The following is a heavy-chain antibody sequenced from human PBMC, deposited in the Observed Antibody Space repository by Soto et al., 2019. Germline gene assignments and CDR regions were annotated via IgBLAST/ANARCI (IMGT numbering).Heavy chain of an antibody. CDR2: INPNSGGT. D-gene: IGHD3-16*02. Sequence: QVQLVQSGAEVKKPGASVKVSCKASGYTFTGYYMHLVRQAPGQGLEWMGWINPNSGGTNYAQKFQGWVTMTRDTSISTAYMELSRLRSDDTAVYYCARGGQGDYVWGSYRTIDYWGQGTLVTVSS. CDR1: GYTFTGYY. J-gene: IGHJ4*02. V-gene: IGHV1-2*04. CDR3: ARGGQGDYVWGSYRTIDY.